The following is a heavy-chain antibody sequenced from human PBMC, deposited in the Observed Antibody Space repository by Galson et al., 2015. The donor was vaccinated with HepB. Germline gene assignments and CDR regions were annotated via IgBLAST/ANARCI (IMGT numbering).Heavy chain of an antibody. J-gene: IGHJ4*02. CDR2: INAGNGNT. D-gene: IGHD6-13*01. CDR1: GYTFTSYA. Sequence: SVKVSCKASGYTFTSYAMHWVRQAPGQWLEWMGWINAGNGNTKYSQKFQGRVTITRDTSASTAYMELSSLRSEDTAVYYCARSPPYSSSWDHHQFDYWGQGTLVTVSS. V-gene: IGHV1-3*01. CDR3: ARSPPYSSSWDHHQFDY.